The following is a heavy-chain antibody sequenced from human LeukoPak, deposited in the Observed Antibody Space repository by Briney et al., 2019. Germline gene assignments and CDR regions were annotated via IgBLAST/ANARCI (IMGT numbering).Heavy chain of an antibody. CDR3: ARDPGSQGRTIGP. D-gene: IGHD1-14*01. J-gene: IGHJ5*02. CDR2: INPNSGGT. Sequence: ASVKVSCKASGYTFTSYGISWVRQAPGQGLEWMGWINPNSGGTNYAQKFQGRATMTRDTSISTAYMELSRLRSDDTAVYYCARDPGSQGRTIGPWGQGTLVNVFS. CDR1: GYTFTSYG. V-gene: IGHV1-2*02.